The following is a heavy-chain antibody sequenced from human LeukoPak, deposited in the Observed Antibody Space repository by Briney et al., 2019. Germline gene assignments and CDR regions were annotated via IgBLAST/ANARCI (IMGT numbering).Heavy chain of an antibody. D-gene: IGHD3-22*01. CDR1: GFTFSSYA. Sequence: PGGSLRLSCAASGFTFSSYAMHWVRQAPGKGLEWVAVISYDGSNKYYADSVKGRFTISRDNSKNTLYLQMNSLRAEDTAVYYCAREIYYYDSSGYYSGLLDYWGQGTLVTVSS. CDR2: ISYDGSNK. CDR3: AREIYYYDSSGYYSGLLDY. J-gene: IGHJ4*02. V-gene: IGHV3-30-3*01.